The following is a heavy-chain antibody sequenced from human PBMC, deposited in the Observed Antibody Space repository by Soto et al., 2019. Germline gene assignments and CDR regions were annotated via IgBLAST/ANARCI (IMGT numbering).Heavy chain of an antibody. J-gene: IGHJ4*02. CDR2: ISGSGGST. D-gene: IGHD1-26*01. V-gene: IGHV3-23*01. Sequence: GGSLRLSCAASGFTFSSYAMSWVRQAPGKGLEWVSAISGSGGSTYYADSVKGRFTISRDNSKNTLYLQMNSLRAEDTAVYYCAKDGESGSYSRNYFDYWGQGTLVTVSS. CDR3: AKDGESGSYSRNYFDY. CDR1: GFTFSSYA.